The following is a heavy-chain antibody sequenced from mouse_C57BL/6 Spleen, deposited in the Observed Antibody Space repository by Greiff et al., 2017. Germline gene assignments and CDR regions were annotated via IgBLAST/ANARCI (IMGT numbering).Heavy chain of an antibody. CDR1: GYTFTSYW. D-gene: IGHD2-10*01. Sequence: QVQLQQPGAELVRPGSSVKLSCKASGYTFTSYWMYWVKQRPIQGLEWIGNIDPSDSETRYNQKFKDKATLTVDKSSSTAYMQLSSLTSEDSAVYYYAREPLLAYRGQGTLVSVSA. CDR2: IDPSDSET. J-gene: IGHJ3*01. CDR3: AREPLLAY. V-gene: IGHV1-52*01.